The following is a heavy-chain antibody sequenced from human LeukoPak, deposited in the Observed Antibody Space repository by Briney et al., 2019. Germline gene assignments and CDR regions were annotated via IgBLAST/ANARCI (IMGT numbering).Heavy chain of an antibody. CDR2: INPNSGGT. CDR1: GYTFTGYY. CDR3: ARDLSRVCSGGSCYWNDY. J-gene: IGHJ4*02. D-gene: IGHD2-15*01. V-gene: IGHV1-2*02. Sequence: ASVKVSCKASGYTFTGYYMHWVRQAPGQGPEWMGWINPNSGGTNYAQKFQGRVTMTRDTSISTAYMELSKLRSDDTAVYYCARDLSRVCSGGSCYWNDYWGQGTLVTVSS.